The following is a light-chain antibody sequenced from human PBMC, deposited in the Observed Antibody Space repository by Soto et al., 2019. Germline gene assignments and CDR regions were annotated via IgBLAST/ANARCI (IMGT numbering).Light chain of an antibody. J-gene: IGKJ2*01. CDR2: GAS. V-gene: IGKV3-20*01. CDR3: QQYGSSPYT. Sequence: EIVLTQSPGTLSLSPGERATLSRRASQSVSSSYLVWYQQKPGQAPRLLIYGASSRATGIPDRFSGSGSGTDFTLTISRLEPEDFAVYYCQQYGSSPYTFGQGTKLEIK. CDR1: QSVSSSY.